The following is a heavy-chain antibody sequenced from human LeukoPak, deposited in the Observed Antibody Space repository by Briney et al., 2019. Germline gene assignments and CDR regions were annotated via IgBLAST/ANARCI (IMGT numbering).Heavy chain of an antibody. CDR1: GYTFTSSY. CDR3: ARQLYCSSTIFYAPVDY. Sequence: ASVKVSCKACGYTFTSSYMHWVRQAPGQGLEWMGIINPSGGSTSYAQKFQGRVTMTRDTSTSTVYMELSSLRSEDTAVYYCARQLYCSSTIFYAPVDYWGQGTLVIVSS. V-gene: IGHV1-46*01. CDR2: INPSGGST. D-gene: IGHD2-2*01. J-gene: IGHJ4*02.